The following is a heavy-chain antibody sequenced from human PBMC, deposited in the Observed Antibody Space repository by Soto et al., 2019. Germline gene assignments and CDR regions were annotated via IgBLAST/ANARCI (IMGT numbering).Heavy chain of an antibody. CDR1: GYTFTSYA. Sequence: VASVKVSCKASGYTFTSYAMHWVRQAPGQRLEWMGWINAGNGNTKYSQKFQGRVTITRDTSASTAYMELSSLRSEDTAVYYCARVSVRSSWYKFDDWGQGTRVTVAS. J-gene: IGHJ4*02. V-gene: IGHV1-3*01. D-gene: IGHD6-13*01. CDR3: ARVSVRSSWYKFDD. CDR2: INAGNGNT.